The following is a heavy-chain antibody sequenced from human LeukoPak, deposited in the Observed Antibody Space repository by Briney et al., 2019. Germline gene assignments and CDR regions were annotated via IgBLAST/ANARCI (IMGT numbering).Heavy chain of an antibody. CDR2: IYPGDSDT. CDR3: ATTPDYYDSSGYLDY. Sequence: GESLKISCKGSGYSFTSYWIGWVRQMPGKGLEWMGIIYPGDSDTRYGPSFQGQVTISADKSISTAYLQWSSLKASDTAMYYCATTPDYYDSSGYLDYWGQGTLVTVSS. J-gene: IGHJ4*02. D-gene: IGHD3-22*01. V-gene: IGHV5-51*01. CDR1: GYSFTSYW.